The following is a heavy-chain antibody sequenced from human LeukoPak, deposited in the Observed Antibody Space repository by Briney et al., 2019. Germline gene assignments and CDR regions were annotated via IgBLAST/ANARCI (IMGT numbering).Heavy chain of an antibody. V-gene: IGHV4-34*01. CDR2: IYYSGST. J-gene: IGHJ4*02. CDR1: GGSFSGYY. CDR3: ARGNWMGYYFDY. D-gene: IGHD1-20*01. Sequence: SETLSLTCAVYGGSFSGYYWSWIRQPPGKGLEWIGSIYYSGSTYYNPSLKSRVTISVDTSKNQFSLKLSSVTAADTAVYYCARGNWMGYYFDYWGQGTLVTVSS.